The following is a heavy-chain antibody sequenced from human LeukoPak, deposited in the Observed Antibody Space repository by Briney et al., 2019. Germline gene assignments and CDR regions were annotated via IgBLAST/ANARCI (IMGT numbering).Heavy chain of an antibody. D-gene: IGHD3-3*01. CDR3: ARGGFWSGDFDY. V-gene: IGHV3-64*01. J-gene: IGHJ4*02. Sequence: GGSLRLSCAASGFTFSSYAMHWVRQAPGKGLEYVSAISSNGGSTYYANSVKGRFTISRDNSKNTLYLQMGSLRAEDMAVYYCARGGFWSGDFDYWGQGTLVTVSS. CDR1: GFTFSSYA. CDR2: ISSNGGST.